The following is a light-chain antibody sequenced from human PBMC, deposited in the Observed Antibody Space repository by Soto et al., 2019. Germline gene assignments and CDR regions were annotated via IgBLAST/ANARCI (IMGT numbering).Light chain of an antibody. V-gene: IGKV3-20*01. Sequence: EIVLTQSPGTLSLSPGERATLSCRASQSVSYYLAWYQQKPGQAPRLLIYDASSRATGVPDRFSGSGSGTDFTLTISRLEPEDFALFYCQYHGSSPITFGQGTRLEIK. CDR1: QSVSYY. CDR2: DAS. CDR3: QYHGSSPIT. J-gene: IGKJ5*01.